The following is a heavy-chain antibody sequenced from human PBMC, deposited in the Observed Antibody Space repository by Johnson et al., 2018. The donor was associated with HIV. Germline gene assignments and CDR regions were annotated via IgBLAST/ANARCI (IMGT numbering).Heavy chain of an antibody. CDR2: ISFDGSTI. D-gene: IGHD6-19*01. CDR3: ARDALISSGWYNVDAFDI. V-gene: IGHV3-30-3*01. Sequence: QVQLVESGGGVVQPGRSLRLSCAASGFSFSDSAMHWVRQAPGKGLEWVAVISFDGSTIYYANSVEGRFTISRDNSRDTLSLQMNTLRAEDTAVYYCARDALISSGWYNVDAFDIWGQGTMVTVSS. J-gene: IGHJ3*02. CDR1: GFSFSDSA.